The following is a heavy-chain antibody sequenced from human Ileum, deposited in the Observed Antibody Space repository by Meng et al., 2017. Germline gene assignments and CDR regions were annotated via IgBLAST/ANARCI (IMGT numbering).Heavy chain of an antibody. CDR3: AKAAAYNLDI. D-gene: IGHD1-14*01. CDR2: IFQSGST. Sequence: QVQLQGSGPGLVKPSGTLSLTCSVSGVSISSAICWGWVRQPPGKGLEWIGEIFQSGSTNYNPSLKSRVSISVDKSKNHLSLSLSSVTAADTAVYYCAKAAAYNLDIWGQGALVTVSS. J-gene: IGHJ4*02. V-gene: IGHV4-4*02. CDR1: GVSISSAIC.